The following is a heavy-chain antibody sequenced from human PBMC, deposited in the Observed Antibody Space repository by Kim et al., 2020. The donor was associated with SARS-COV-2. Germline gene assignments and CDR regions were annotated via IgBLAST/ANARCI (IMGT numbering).Heavy chain of an antibody. CDR2: INHSGST. Sequence: SETLSLTCAVYGGSFSGYYWSWIRQPPGKGLEWIGEINHSGSTNYNPSLKSRVTISVDTSKNQFSLKLSSVTAADTAVYYCARVYGGNLIDYWGQGTLVTVSS. CDR1: GGSFSGYY. D-gene: IGHD4-17*01. V-gene: IGHV4-34*01. J-gene: IGHJ4*02. CDR3: ARVYGGNLIDY.